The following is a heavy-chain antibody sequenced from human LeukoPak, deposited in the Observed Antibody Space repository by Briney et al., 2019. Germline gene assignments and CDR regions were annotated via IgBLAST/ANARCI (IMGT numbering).Heavy chain of an antibody. CDR2: INHSGST. V-gene: IGHV4-34*01. J-gene: IGHJ4*02. CDR3: VGGGDY. Sequence: SETLSLTCAVYGGSFXGYYWSWIRQPPGKGLEWIGEINHSGSTNSNPSLKSRVTISVDTSKNQFSLKLSSVAAADTAVYYCVGGGDYWGQGTLVTVSS. CDR1: GGSFXGYY.